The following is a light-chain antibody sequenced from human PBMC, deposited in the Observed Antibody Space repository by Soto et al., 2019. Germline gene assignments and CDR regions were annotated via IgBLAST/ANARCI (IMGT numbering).Light chain of an antibody. J-gene: IGKJ1*01. CDR2: KAS. Sequence: DIQMTQSPSTLSASVGDRVTITCRASQSINIWLAWYQQKPGKAPKPLIYKASSLESGVPSRFSGSGSGTEFTLTISSLQPDDVATYYCQQYNSYWTFGQGTKVEVK. CDR1: QSINIW. CDR3: QQYNSYWT. V-gene: IGKV1-5*03.